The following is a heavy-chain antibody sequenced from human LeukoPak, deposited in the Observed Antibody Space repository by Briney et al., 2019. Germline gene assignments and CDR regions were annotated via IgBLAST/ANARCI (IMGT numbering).Heavy chain of an antibody. D-gene: IGHD1-1*01. J-gene: IGHJ6*02. CDR1: EFMFSDYW. CDR3: ATYDNWVAGDV. V-gene: IGHV3-7*01. Sequence: GGSLRLSCAASEFMFSDYWMSWVCQAPGKGPEWVASINKDGSEEYYADSVKGRFTVSRDNAKNSLFLQMNNLRVEDTAIYYCATYDNWVAGDVWGQGTTVSVSS. CDR2: INKDGSEE.